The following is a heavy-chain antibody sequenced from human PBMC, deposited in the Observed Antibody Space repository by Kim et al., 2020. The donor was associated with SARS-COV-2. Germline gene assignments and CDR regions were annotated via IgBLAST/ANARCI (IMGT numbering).Heavy chain of an antibody. CDR2: IYYSGNT. J-gene: IGHJ4*02. V-gene: IGHV4-39*01. D-gene: IGHD3-10*01. Sequence: SETLSLTCTVFGDSISSNSYYWGWIRQPPGKGLEWIGSIYYSGNTYYNPSLKSRVTISIDTSKNQFFLKLSSVTAADTAVYYCARHTGSMVWGVPTYYFDYWGQGTLVTVSS. CDR3: ARHTGSMVWGVPTYYFDY. CDR1: GDSISSNSYY.